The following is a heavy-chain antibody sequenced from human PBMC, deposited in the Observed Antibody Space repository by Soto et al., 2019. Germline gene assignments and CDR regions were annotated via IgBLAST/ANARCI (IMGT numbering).Heavy chain of an antibody. V-gene: IGHV3-74*01. J-gene: IGHJ4*02. CDR1: GFTLGNYW. D-gene: IGHD2-21*02. CDR3: ARGGLKPFDY. CDR2: INDYGTTI. Sequence: GGSLRLSCAASGFTLGNYWMHWVRQAPGKGLVWVSRINDYGTTINYAESVEGRFIISRDDAKSEVYLQMNNLRAEDSAVYYCARGGLKPFDYWGQGALVTVS.